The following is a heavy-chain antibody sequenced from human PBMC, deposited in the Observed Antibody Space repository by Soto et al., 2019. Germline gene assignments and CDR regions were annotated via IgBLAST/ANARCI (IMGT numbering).Heavy chain of an antibody. D-gene: IGHD1-26*01. CDR2: ISTNRDTT. J-gene: IGHJ4*02. CDR1: GFTFRTYA. CDR3: ARGQMWAHFDY. Sequence: GGSLRLSCAASGFTFRTYAMHWVRQAPGKGLEYVSAISTNRDTTYYANSVKGRFTISRDNSKSTLYLQMGSLRAEDLAVYYCARGQMWAHFDYWGQGTLVTVSS. V-gene: IGHV3-64*01.